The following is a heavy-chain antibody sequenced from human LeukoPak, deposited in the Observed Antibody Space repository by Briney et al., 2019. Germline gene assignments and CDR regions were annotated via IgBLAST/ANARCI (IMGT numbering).Heavy chain of an antibody. D-gene: IGHD2-2*01. CDR1: GFTFSNYA. V-gene: IGHV3-23*01. CDR2: ITSGGHI. Sequence: GGSLRLSCAASGFTFSNYAMSWVRQAPGKGLEWVSTITSGGHIPYADSVKGRFTISRDNSKNTLYLQMNSLRAEDTAVYYCAKDGGYCSSTWGLCDYGMDVWGQGTTVTVSS. CDR3: AKDGGYCSSTWGLCDYGMDV. J-gene: IGHJ6*02.